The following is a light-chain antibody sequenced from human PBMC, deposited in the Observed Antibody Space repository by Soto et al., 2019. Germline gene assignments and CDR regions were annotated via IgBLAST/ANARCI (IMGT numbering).Light chain of an antibody. Sequence: QPVLTQSPSASASLGASVKLTCTLSSGHSNYAIAWHQQQPEKGPRYLMKLNRDGSHSKGDGIPNRFSGSSSGAERYLTIASLQSEDEADYSCQTWGTGIVIFGGGTKVTAL. V-gene: IGLV4-69*01. J-gene: IGLJ2*01. CDR2: LNRDGSH. CDR3: QTWGTGIVI. CDR1: SGHSNYA.